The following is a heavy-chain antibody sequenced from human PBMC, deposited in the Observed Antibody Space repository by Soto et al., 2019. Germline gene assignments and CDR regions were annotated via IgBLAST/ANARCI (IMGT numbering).Heavy chain of an antibody. V-gene: IGHV3-30*03. CDR2: ISRDGNTK. CDR1: GFTVSTYG. J-gene: IGHJ4*02. D-gene: IGHD2-8*02. Sequence: QVQLVESGGGVVQPGTSLRLSCAVSGFTVSTYGMHWVRQAPGKGLEWVAVISRDGNTKYYADSVKGRFTISRDNSRNTRFLEMNSLRGDDMAVYYFTGEVASGYWGQGTLVTVSS. CDR3: TGEVASGY.